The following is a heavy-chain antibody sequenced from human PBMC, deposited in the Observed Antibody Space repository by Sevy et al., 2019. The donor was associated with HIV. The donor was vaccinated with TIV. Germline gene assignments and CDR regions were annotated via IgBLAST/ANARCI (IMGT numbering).Heavy chain of an antibody. CDR2: FYYSGST. CDR1: GGSISSSSYY. D-gene: IGHD3-10*01. Sequence: SETLSLTCTVSGGSISSSSYYWGWIRQPPGKGLEWIGSFYYSGSTYYNPSLKSRVTISVDTSKNQFSLKLSTVTAADTSVYYCAGHWLGESPYYFDYWGQGTLVTVSS. V-gene: IGHV4-39*01. CDR3: AGHWLGESPYYFDY. J-gene: IGHJ4*02.